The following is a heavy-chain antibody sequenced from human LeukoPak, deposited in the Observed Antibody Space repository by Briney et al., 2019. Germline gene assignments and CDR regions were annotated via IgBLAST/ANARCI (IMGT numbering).Heavy chain of an antibody. J-gene: IGHJ4*02. CDR2: INPNSGGT. V-gene: IGHV1-2*02. Sequence: ASVKVSCKASGYTFTGYYMHWVRQAPGQGLEWMGWINPNSGGTNYAQEFQGRVTMTRDTSISTAYMELSRLRSHDTAVYYCARAKWELLIYFDYWGQGTLVTVSS. D-gene: IGHD1-26*01. CDR3: ARAKWELLIYFDY. CDR1: GYTFTGYY.